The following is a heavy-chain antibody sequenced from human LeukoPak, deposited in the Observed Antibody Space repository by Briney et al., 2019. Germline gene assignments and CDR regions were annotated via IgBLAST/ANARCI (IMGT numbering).Heavy chain of an antibody. J-gene: IGHJ4*02. CDR2: INPNSGDT. CDR3: ARGGNSGWRTPNDDY. V-gene: IGHV1-2*06. D-gene: IGHD6-19*01. CDR1: GYTFSDSY. Sequence: ASVKVSRKASGYTFSDSYIHWVRQAPGQGLEWMGRINPNSGDTNYAQKLQGRVTMTTDTSTSTAYMELRSLRSDDTAVYYCARGGNSGWRTPNDDYWGQGTLVTVSS.